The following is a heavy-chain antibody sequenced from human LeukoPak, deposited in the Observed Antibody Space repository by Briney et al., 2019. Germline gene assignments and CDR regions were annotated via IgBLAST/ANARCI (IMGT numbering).Heavy chain of an antibody. J-gene: IGHJ4*02. CDR2: IYYSGST. CDR1: GDSISSHY. Sequence: PSETLSLTCTVSGDSISSHYWSWIRQPPGKGLEWIGHIYYSGSTKYNSSLKGRVTISLDRSKNQSSLNLGSVTAADSAVYYCARFLSGSWFFDYWGQGSLVTVSS. V-gene: IGHV4-59*11. D-gene: IGHD6-13*01. CDR3: ARFLSGSWFFDY.